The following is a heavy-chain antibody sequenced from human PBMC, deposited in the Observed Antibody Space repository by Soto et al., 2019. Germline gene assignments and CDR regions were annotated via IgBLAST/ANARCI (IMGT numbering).Heavy chain of an antibody. V-gene: IGHV4-30-4*01. Sequence: TLSLTCAVYGGSLSGDYYWSWIRQPPGKGLEWIGYIYYSGSTYYNPSLKSRVTISVDTSKNQFSLKLSSVTAADTAVYYCARVTGASPYIPDLWGTPVRALPFDYWGQGSLVTVSS. CDR2: IYYSGST. CDR1: GGSLSGDYY. D-gene: IGHD3-16*01. J-gene: IGHJ4*02. CDR3: ARVTGASPYIPDLWGTPVRALPFDY.